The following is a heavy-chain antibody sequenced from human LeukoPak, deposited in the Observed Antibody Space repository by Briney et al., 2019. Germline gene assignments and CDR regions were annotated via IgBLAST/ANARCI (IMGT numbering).Heavy chain of an antibody. V-gene: IGHV1-2*02. CDR2: INPNSGGT. CDR3: ARASLASAHRY. Sequence: GASVKVSCKAAGYTFTGYNVHWVRQAPGQGLEWMGWINPNSGGTNYAQKFQGRVTMTRDTSISTAYMELSRLRSDDTAVYYCARASLASAHRYWGQGTLVTVSS. CDR1: GYTFTGYN. J-gene: IGHJ4*02. D-gene: IGHD6-6*01.